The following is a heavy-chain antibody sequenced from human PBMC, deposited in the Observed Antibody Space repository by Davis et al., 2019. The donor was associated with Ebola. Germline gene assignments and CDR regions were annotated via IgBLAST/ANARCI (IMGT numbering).Heavy chain of an antibody. CDR3: ARLEAVAGLDY. D-gene: IGHD6-19*01. J-gene: IGHJ4*02. CDR1: GGSFSGYY. Sequence: GSLRLSCAVYGGSFSGYYWSWIRQPPGKGLEWIGEINHSGSTNYNPSLKSRVTISVDTSKNQFSLKLSSVTAADTAVYYCARLEAVAGLDYWGQGTLVTVSS. CDR2: INHSGST. V-gene: IGHV4-34*01.